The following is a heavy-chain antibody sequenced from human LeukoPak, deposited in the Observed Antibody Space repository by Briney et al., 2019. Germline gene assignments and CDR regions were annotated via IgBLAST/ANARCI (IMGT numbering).Heavy chain of an antibody. CDR2: IYYSGYT. CDR1: DDYISIYY. Sequence: SETLSLTCTVSDDYISIYYWGWIRQPPGKGLEWIGSIYYSGYTYYNPSLESRVTISVDTSKNQFSLKLSSVTRAHTGIYFCAEHYMGSSYNRALDYWGQGTLVSVSS. CDR3: AEHYMGSSYNRALDY. V-gene: IGHV4-39*01. D-gene: IGHD3-10*01. J-gene: IGHJ4*02.